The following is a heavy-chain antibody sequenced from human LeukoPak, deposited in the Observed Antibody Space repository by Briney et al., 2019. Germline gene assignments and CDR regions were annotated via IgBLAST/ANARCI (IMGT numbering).Heavy chain of an antibody. D-gene: IGHD3-22*01. Sequence: GGSLRLSCAASGFTFSNYNMNWVRQAPGKGLEWVSFISSSSSTIYYADSVKGRFTISRDNAKNSLYLQMNSLRDEDTAVYYCARDGVRSGYHEGPDYWGQGTLVTVSS. J-gene: IGHJ4*02. CDR1: GFTFSNYN. CDR3: ARDGVRSGYHEGPDY. CDR2: ISSSSSTI. V-gene: IGHV3-48*02.